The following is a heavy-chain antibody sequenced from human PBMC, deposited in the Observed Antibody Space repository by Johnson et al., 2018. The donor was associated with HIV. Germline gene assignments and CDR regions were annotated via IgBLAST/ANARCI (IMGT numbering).Heavy chain of an antibody. V-gene: IGHV3-30*14. CDR2: ISYDGSNK. D-gene: IGHD5-18*01. J-gene: IGHJ3*02. CDR3: ARDPRGEAMALDAFDI. Sequence: QMQLVESGGGLVQPGGSLRLSCAASGFTFSSYDMHWVRQAPGKGLEWVAVISYDGSNKYYADSVKGRFTISRDNSKNTLYLQINSLRAEDTAVYYCARDPRGEAMALDAFDIWGQGTMVTVSS. CDR1: GFTFSSYD.